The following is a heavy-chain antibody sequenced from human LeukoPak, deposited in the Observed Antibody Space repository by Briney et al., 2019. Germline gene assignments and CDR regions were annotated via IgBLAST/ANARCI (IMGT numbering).Heavy chain of an antibody. CDR3: ARDRSYSGSYSPERWFDP. D-gene: IGHD1-26*01. Sequence: GGSLRLSCAASGFTFSSYGMHWVRQAPGKGLEWVANIKQDGSEKYYVDSVKGRFTISRDNAKNSLYLQMNSLRAEDTAVYYCARDRSYSGSYSPERWFDPWGQGTLVTVSS. J-gene: IGHJ5*02. V-gene: IGHV3-7*01. CDR1: GFTFSSYG. CDR2: IKQDGSEK.